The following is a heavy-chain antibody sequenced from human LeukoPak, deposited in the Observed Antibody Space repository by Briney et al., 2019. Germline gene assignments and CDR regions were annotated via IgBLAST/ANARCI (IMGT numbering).Heavy chain of an antibody. D-gene: IGHD3-10*01. CDR2: IYTSGST. CDR3: ARVKSMVRGVRSKWFDP. CDR1: GGSISSGSYY. Sequence: SETLSLTCTVSGGSISSGSYYWSWIRQPAGKGLEWIGRIYTSGSTNYNPSLKSRVTISVDTSKNQFSLKLSSVTAADTAVYYCARVKSMVRGVRSKWFDPWGQGTLVTVSS. J-gene: IGHJ5*02. V-gene: IGHV4-61*02.